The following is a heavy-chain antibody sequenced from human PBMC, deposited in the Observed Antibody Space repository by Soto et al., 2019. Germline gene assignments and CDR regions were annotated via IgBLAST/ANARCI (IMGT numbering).Heavy chain of an antibody. V-gene: IGHV5-51*01. D-gene: IGHD3-10*01. J-gene: IGHJ4*02. CDR2: IYPGDSDT. Sequence: PGESLKISCKGSGYRFATNVIGWVRQMPGKGLEWMGIIYPGDSDTRYSPSFQGQVTISADKSISTAYLQWSSLKASDTAMYYCARRASGLDYWGQGTLVTVSS. CDR3: ARRASGLDY. CDR1: GYRFATNV.